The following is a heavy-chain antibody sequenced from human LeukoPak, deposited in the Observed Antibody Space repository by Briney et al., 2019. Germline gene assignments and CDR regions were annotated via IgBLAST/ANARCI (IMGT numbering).Heavy chain of an antibody. CDR2: IIPIFGTA. J-gene: IGHJ4*02. CDR1: GGTFSSYA. V-gene: IGHV1-69*06. CDR3: ARVTQTDYDFDY. Sequence: SVKVSCKASGGTFSSYAISWVRQAPGQGLEWMGGIIPIFGTANYAQKFQGRVTITADKSTSTAYMELRSLRSDDTAVYYCARVTQTDYDFDYWGQGTLVTVSS. D-gene: IGHD4-17*01.